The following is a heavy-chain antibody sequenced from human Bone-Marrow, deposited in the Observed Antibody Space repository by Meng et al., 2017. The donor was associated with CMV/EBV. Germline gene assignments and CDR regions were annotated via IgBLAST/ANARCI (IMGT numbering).Heavy chain of an antibody. Sequence: GGSLRLSCAASGFTFSSYAMHWVRQAPGKGLEWVAVISYDGSNKYYADSVKGRFTISRDNSKNTLYLQMNSLRAEDTAVYYCARGKTLFDPWGQGTRVTGYS. CDR1: GFTFSSYA. V-gene: IGHV3-30*04. J-gene: IGHJ5*02. D-gene: IGHD3-16*01. CDR3: ARGKTLFDP. CDR2: ISYDGSNK.